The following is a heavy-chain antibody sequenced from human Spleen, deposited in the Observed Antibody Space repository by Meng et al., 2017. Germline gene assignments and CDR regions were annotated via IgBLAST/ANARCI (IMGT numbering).Heavy chain of an antibody. D-gene: IGHD3-22*01. V-gene: IGHV3-7*01. Sequence: GESLKISCAVSGITFSRNSMSWVRQAPGKGLEWVANIKQDGREKYYVDSVKGRFTISRDNAKNSLYLQMNSLRAEDTAVYYCARDYYDSSGYYFDYWGQGTLVTVSS. CDR3: ARDYYDSSGYYFDY. CDR1: GITFSRNS. CDR2: IKQDGREK. J-gene: IGHJ4*02.